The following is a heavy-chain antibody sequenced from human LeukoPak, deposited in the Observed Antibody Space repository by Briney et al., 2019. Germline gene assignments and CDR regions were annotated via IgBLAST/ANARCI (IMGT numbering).Heavy chain of an antibody. CDR3: ARDPNHSSSWYKEHWFDP. CDR2: IYYSGST. Sequence: SETLSLTCTVSGGSISSSSYYWGWIRQPPGKGLEWIGSIYYSGSTYYNPSLKSRVTISVDTSKNQFSLKLSSVTAADTAVYYCARDPNHSSSWYKEHWFDPWGQGTLVTVSS. D-gene: IGHD6-13*01. CDR1: GGSISSSSYY. J-gene: IGHJ5*02. V-gene: IGHV4-39*07.